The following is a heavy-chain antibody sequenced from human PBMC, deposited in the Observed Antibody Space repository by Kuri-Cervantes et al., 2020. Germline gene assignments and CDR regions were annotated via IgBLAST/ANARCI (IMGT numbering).Heavy chain of an antibody. Sequence: SETLSLTCSVSGGSISSYYWSWIRQPPGKGLEWIGYVYDGRSSNSNPSLKSRVTISIDKSKNQFSLKLSSVTAADTAVYYCARGSYSGNYWGLDYWGQGTLVTVSS. CDR2: VYDGRSS. CDR3: ARGSYSGNYWGLDY. CDR1: GGSISSYY. D-gene: IGHD1-26*01. J-gene: IGHJ4*02. V-gene: IGHV4-59*01.